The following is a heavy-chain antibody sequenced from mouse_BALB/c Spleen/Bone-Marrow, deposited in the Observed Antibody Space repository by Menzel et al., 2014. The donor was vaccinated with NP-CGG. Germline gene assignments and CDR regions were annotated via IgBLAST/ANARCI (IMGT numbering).Heavy chain of an antibody. J-gene: IGHJ1*01. CDR2: ILPGSGNT. D-gene: IGHD1-1*01. Sequence: VQRVESGAELMKPGASVKISCKATGYTFSSYWIEWVKQRPGHGLEWIGEILPGSGNTDYNEKFKGKATFTADTSSNTAYMQLSSLTSEDSAVYYCAREDGLWYFDVWGAGTTVTVSS. CDR3: AREDGLWYFDV. V-gene: IGHV1-9*01. CDR1: GYTFSSYW.